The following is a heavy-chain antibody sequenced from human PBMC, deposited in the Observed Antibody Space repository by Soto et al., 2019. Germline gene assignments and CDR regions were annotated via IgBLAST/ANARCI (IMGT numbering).Heavy chain of an antibody. V-gene: IGHV1-69*02. CDR1: GGTFSSYT. J-gene: IGHJ3*02. CDR3: ASYRGIAARLDAFDI. D-gene: IGHD6-6*01. CDR2: IIPILGIA. Sequence: ASVKVSCKASGGTFSSYTISWVRQAPGQGLEWMGRIIPILGIANYAQKFQGRVTITADKSTSTAYMELSSLRSEDTAVYYCASYRGIAARLDAFDIWGQGTMVTVSS.